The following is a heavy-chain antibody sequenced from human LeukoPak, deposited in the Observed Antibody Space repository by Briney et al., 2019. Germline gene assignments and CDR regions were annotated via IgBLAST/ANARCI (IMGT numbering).Heavy chain of an antibody. CDR2: IKGDGIST. Sequence: GGSLRLSWAASGFDFNSNWMHWVRHAPGQGLVWVSRIKGDGISTNYADSVKGRFTISRDIAKNTLYLQMNSLRAEDTGVYYCAKDHYWSIDYWGRGTLVTVSS. D-gene: IGHD3-3*01. J-gene: IGHJ4*02. CDR3: AKDHYWSIDY. V-gene: IGHV3-74*01. CDR1: GFDFNSNW.